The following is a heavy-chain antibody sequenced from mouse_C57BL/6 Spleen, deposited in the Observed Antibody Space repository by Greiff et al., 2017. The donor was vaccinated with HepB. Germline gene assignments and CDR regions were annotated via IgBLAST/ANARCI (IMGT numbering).Heavy chain of an antibody. CDR2: ISDGGSYT. J-gene: IGHJ2*01. Sequence: EVQLVESGGGLVKPGGSLKLSCAASGFTFSSYAMSWVRQTPEKRLEWVATISDGGSYTYYPDNVKGRFTITRDNAKNNLYLQMSHLKSEDTAMYYCARDRGNYGDYWGQGTTLTVSS. CDR3: ARDRGNYGDY. CDR1: GFTFSSYA. D-gene: IGHD2-1*01. V-gene: IGHV5-4*01.